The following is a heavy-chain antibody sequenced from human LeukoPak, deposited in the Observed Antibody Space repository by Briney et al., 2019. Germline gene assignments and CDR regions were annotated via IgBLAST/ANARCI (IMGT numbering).Heavy chain of an antibody. J-gene: IGHJ6*03. CDR3: ARQSFYYYYYMDV. CDR2: IKQDGSEK. V-gene: IGHV3-7*01. CDR1: GFTCSSYW. Sequence: GGSLRLSCAASGFTCSSYWMSWVRQAPGKGLEWVANIKQDGSEKYYADSVKGRFTISRDNAKNSLYLQMNSLRAEDTAVYYCARQSFYYYYYMDVWGKGTTVTISS.